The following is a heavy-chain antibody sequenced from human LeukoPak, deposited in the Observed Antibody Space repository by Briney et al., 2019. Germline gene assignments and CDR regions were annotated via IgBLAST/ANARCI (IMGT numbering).Heavy chain of an antibody. Sequence: VASVKVSCKASGYTFTGYYMYWVRQAPGQGLEWMGWINPNSGGTNYAQKFQGRVTMTRDTSISTAYMELSRLRSDDTAVYYCARAACSGGSCYFDYWGQGTLVTVSS. D-gene: IGHD2-15*01. J-gene: IGHJ4*02. V-gene: IGHV1-2*02. CDR3: ARAACSGGSCYFDY. CDR1: GYTFTGYY. CDR2: INPNSGGT.